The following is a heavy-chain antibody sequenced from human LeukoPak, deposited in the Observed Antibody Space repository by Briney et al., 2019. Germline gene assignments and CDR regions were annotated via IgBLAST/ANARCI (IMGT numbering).Heavy chain of an antibody. CDR1: GFTFSSYW. J-gene: IGHJ3*02. D-gene: IGHD5-18*01. V-gene: IGHV3-7*01. Sequence: PGGSLRLSCAASGFTFSSYWMSWVRQAPGKGLEWVANIKQDGSEKYYVDSVKGRFTISRDNAKNSLYLQMNSLRAEDTAVYYCARVRYGDDLNGLDAFDIWGQGTMVTVSS. CDR3: ARVRYGDDLNGLDAFDI. CDR2: IKQDGSEK.